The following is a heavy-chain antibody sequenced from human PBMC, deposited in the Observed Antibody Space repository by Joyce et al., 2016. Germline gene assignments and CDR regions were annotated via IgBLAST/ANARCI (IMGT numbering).Heavy chain of an antibody. CDR1: GFNFSTYP. Sequence: QVQLVESGGGVVRPGRSLRLSCAASGFNFSTYPMHWVRQAPGKGLEWGSVSSDDGLNKHSADSVKGRLTISRDKSKSTLYLQMNSLRTEDMAVYFCARDGSPTVDTDGYYYEVATNFDYWGQGTLITVSS. V-gene: IGHV3-30-3*01. J-gene: IGHJ4*02. CDR3: ARDGSPTVDTDGYYYEVATNFDY. CDR2: SSDDGLNK. D-gene: IGHD3-22*01.